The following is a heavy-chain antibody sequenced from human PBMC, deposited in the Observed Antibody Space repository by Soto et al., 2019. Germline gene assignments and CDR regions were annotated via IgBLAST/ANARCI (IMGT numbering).Heavy chain of an antibody. CDR2: SSYGGIT. D-gene: IGHD3-3*01. CDR3: ARARKATYITGGFDS. J-gene: IGHJ4*02. CDR1: GGSISEYY. V-gene: IGHV4-59*01. Sequence: PSETLSLTCIVPGGSISEYYWSWIRQSPEKGLEYIAYSSYGGITNLNGALNGRVTMSIDTSKNQFSLKATSLTAADTAVYYCARARKATYITGGFDSWGQGTLVTVSS.